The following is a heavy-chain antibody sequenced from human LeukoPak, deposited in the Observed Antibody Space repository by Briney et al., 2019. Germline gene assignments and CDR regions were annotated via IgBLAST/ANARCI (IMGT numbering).Heavy chain of an antibody. CDR1: GFTFSSYA. Sequence: GRSLRLSCAASGFTFSSYAMHWVRQAPGKGLEWVAVISYDGSNKYYADSVKGRFTISRDNSKNTLYLQMNSLRAEDTAVYYCARSPPNNYLDYWGQGTLVTVSS. CDR3: ARSPPNNYLDY. V-gene: IGHV3-30-3*01. CDR2: ISYDGSNK. J-gene: IGHJ4*02.